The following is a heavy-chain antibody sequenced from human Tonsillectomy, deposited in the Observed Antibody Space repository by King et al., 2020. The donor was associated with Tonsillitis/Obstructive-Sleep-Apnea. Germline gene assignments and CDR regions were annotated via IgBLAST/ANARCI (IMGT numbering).Heavy chain of an antibody. D-gene: IGHD6-19*01. CDR1: GFIFSNYT. V-gene: IGHV3-30*04. CDR3: ARVQELKQWLAPWFDP. CDR2: ISYDGSNK. J-gene: IGHJ5*02. Sequence: VQLVESGGGVVQPGRSMRLSCAASGFIFSNYTMHWVRQAPGKGLDWVAVISYDGSNKYYAESVKGRFTISRDNSKNTLYLQMHFLRTEDSAVFYCARVQELKQWLAPWFDPWGQGTLVTVSS.